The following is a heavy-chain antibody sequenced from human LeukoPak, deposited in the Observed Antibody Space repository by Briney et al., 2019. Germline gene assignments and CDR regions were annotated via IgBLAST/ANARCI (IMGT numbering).Heavy chain of an antibody. CDR3: AKGYDSSGYYGFDI. V-gene: IGHV3-30*18. CDR2: ISYDGSNK. CDR1: GFTFSSYG. Sequence: GGSLRLSCAASGFTFSSYGMHRVRQAPGKGLEWVAVISYDGSNKYYADSVKGRFTISRDNSKNTLYLQMNSLRDEDTAVYYCAKGYDSSGYYGFDIWGQGTMVTVSS. J-gene: IGHJ3*02. D-gene: IGHD3-22*01.